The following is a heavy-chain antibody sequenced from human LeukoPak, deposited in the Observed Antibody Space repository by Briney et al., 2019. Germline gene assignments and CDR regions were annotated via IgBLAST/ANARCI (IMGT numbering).Heavy chain of an antibody. CDR1: GFAFSSYA. J-gene: IGHJ4*02. CDR2: ISGSGGST. Sequence: PGGSLRLSCAASGFAFSSYAMSWVRQAPGKGLEWVSAISGSGGSTYYADSAKGRFTISRDNSKNTLYLQMNSLRAEDTAVYYCAKDKWELIPTGDYWGQGTLVTVSS. CDR3: AKDKWELIPTGDY. D-gene: IGHD1-26*01. V-gene: IGHV3-23*01.